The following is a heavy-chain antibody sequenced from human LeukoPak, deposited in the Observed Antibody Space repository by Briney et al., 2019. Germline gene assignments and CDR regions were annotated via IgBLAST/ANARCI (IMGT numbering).Heavy chain of an antibody. Sequence: GGSLRLSCVASGFTVTDNFMSWVRQAPGKGLEWVSVIYGGGTTYYAASVRGRFTISRDNSKNMLYLQMNSLRAEDTAVYYCARAGRGASSWYSDWGQGTLVTVSS. CDR1: GFTVTDNF. CDR3: ARAGRGASSWYSD. V-gene: IGHV3-66*02. J-gene: IGHJ4*02. D-gene: IGHD6-13*01. CDR2: IYGGGTT.